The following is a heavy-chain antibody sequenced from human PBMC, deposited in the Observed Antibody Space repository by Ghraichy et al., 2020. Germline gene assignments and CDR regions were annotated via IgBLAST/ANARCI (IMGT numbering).Heavy chain of an antibody. CDR3: ARPMVRGVIIKARGFDP. J-gene: IGHJ5*02. V-gene: IGHV3-30-3*01. CDR2: ISYDGSNK. D-gene: IGHD3-10*01. CDR1: GFTFSSYA. Sequence: GGSLRLSCAASGFTFSSYAMHWVRQAPGKGLEWVAVISYDGSNKYYADSVKGRFTISRDNSKNTLYLQMNSLRAEDTAVYYCARPMVRGVIIKARGFDPWGQGTLVTVSS.